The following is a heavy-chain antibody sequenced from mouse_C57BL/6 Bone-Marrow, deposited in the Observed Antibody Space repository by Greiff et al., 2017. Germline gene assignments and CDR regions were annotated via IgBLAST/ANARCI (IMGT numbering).Heavy chain of an antibody. CDR1: GYTFTSYW. D-gene: IGHD4-1*01. CDR2: IDPSDSYT. Sequence: QVQLQQPGAELVMPGASVKLSCKASGYTFTSYWMHWVKQRPGQGLEWIGEIDPSDSYTNYNQKFKGKSTLTLDKSSSTAYMQLSSLTSEDSAVYYCARSNWDPYYAMDYWGQGTAVTVSS. J-gene: IGHJ4*01. CDR3: ARSNWDPYYAMDY. V-gene: IGHV1-69*01.